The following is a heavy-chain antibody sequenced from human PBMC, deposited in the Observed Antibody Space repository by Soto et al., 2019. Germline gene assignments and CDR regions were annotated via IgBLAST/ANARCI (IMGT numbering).Heavy chain of an antibody. V-gene: IGHV1-69*01. CDR2: IIPVFGTT. CDR3: ARGRIAAAGTGYYYCAMEV. J-gene: IGHJ6*01. Sequence: QVQLVQSGAEVKKPGSSVKVSCKASGGTFSSYTISWVRQAPGQGLEWMGGIIPVFGTTNYAQKFQGRVTITADESTSTAYMELTSLRSEDTAVFYCARGRIAAAGTGYYYCAMEVWGQGTTVTVSS. D-gene: IGHD6-25*01. CDR1: GGTFSSYT.